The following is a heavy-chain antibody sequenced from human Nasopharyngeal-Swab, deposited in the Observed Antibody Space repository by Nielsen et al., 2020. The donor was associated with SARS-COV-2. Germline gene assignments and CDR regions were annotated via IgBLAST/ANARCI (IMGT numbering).Heavy chain of an antibody. J-gene: IGHJ4*02. CDR1: GFSVTSHG. Sequence: GESLKISCKASGFSVTSHGMHWVRQAPGKGLEWVAVIWYDGTNKFYADSVKGRFTISRDNFKNTLYLQMNSLRAEDTAMYYCHLSSGYDGYINYWGQGTLVTVSS. V-gene: IGHV3-33*01. D-gene: IGHD3-22*01. CDR3: HLSSGYDGYINY. CDR2: IWYDGTNK.